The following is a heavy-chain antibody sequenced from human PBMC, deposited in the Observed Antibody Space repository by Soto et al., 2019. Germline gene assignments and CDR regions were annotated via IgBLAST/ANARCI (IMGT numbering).Heavy chain of an antibody. Sequence: ASVKVSCKVSGYTLTELSMHWVRQAPGKGLEWMGGFDPEDGETIYAQKFQGRVTMTEDTSTDTAYMELSSLRSEDMAVYYCATAPINIVGATTNYWGQGTLVTVSS. V-gene: IGHV1-24*01. CDR1: GYTLTELS. CDR3: ATAPINIVGATTNY. J-gene: IGHJ4*02. CDR2: FDPEDGET. D-gene: IGHD1-26*01.